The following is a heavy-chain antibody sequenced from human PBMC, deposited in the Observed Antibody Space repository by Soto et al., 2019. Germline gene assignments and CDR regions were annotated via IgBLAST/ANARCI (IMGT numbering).Heavy chain of an antibody. V-gene: IGHV3-23*01. Sequence: EVQLLESGGDLVQPGGSLRLSCTASGFTFSNFAMNWVRQAPGKGLEWVSAISNSGGGTYYADSVRDRFTISRDNSKNTVYLQMRSLRVEDTAIYFCAKDLRRMHGSGSDHWGLGALVTVSS. CDR1: GFTFSNFA. D-gene: IGHD3-10*01. CDR3: AKDLRRMHGSGSDH. J-gene: IGHJ4*02. CDR2: ISNSGGGT.